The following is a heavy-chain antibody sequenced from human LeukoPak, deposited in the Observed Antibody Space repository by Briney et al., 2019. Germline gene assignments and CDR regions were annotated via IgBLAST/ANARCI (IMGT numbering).Heavy chain of an antibody. D-gene: IGHD2-15*01. V-gene: IGHV3-7*01. CDR3: ASYRYCGGSSCYYRQHDY. Sequence: GGSLRLSCAASGFTFSSYWMSWVRQAPGKGLEWVANIKQDGGEIHYVDSVKGRFTISRDNAKNSLYLQMNSLRAEDTALYYCASYRYCGGSSCYYRQHDYWGQGTLVTVSS. CDR1: GFTFSSYW. J-gene: IGHJ4*02. CDR2: IKQDGGEI.